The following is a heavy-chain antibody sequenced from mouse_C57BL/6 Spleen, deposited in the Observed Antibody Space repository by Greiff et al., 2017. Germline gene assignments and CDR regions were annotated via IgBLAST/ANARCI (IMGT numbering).Heavy chain of an antibody. Sequence: VQLQQPGAELVKPGASVKLSCKASGYTFTSYWMHWVKQRPGQGLEWIGMIHPNSGSTNYNEKFKSKATLTVDKSSSTAYMQLSSLTSEDSAVYYGARFTTVVAKDYWGQGTTLTVSS. J-gene: IGHJ2*01. D-gene: IGHD1-1*01. CDR3: ARFTTVVAKDY. CDR1: GYTFTSYW. CDR2: IHPNSGST. V-gene: IGHV1-64*01.